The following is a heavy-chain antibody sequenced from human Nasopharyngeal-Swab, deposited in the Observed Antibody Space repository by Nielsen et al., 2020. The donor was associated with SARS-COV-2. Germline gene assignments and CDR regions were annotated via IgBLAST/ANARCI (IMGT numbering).Heavy chain of an antibody. V-gene: IGHV4-30-4*01. D-gene: IGHD3-22*01. CDR3: ARADGRATMIVVAVIDAFDI. CDR2: IYYSGST. CDR1: GGSISSGDYY. J-gene: IGHJ3*02. Sequence: SETLSLTCTVSGGSISSGDYYWSWIRQPPGKGLEWIGYIYYSGSTYYNPSLKSRVTISVDTSKNQFSLKLSSVTAADTAVYYCARADGRATMIVVAVIDAFDIWGQGTMVTVSS.